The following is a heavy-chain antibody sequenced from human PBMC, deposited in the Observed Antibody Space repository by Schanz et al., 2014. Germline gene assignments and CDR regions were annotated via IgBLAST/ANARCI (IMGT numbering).Heavy chain of an antibody. J-gene: IGHJ4*02. D-gene: IGHD6-13*01. CDR1: GFAFSSYA. Sequence: EVQLLESGGGLVQPGGSLRLSCLASGFAFSSYAMSWVRQARGKGLEWVSAMNESHSTIYYADSVRGRFTMSRDNSKNTLYLQMNSLRAGDAAVYYCARGLIAAAGGAFDYWGQGTLVAVSA. CDR3: ARGLIAAAGGAFDY. V-gene: IGHV3-23*01. CDR2: MNESHSTI.